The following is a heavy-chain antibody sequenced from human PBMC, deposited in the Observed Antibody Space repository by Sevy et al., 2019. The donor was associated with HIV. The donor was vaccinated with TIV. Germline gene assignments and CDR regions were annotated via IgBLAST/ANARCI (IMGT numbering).Heavy chain of an antibody. CDR3: AITREYYSDNSGYFDY. V-gene: IGHV1-24*01. CDR2: FDPEDGET. CDR1: GYTLNEFA. Sequence: ASVKVSCKISGYTLNEFAMHWVRQAPGKGLQWMGTFDPEDGETIYAQKFQGRFAMTEDPSADPAYMELSSLRSDDTAVYYCAITREYYSDNSGYFDYWGQGTLVTVSS. D-gene: IGHD3-22*01. J-gene: IGHJ4*02.